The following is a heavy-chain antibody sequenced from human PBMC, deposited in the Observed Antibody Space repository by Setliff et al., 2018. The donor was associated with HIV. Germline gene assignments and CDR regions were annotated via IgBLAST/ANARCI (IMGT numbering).Heavy chain of an antibody. J-gene: IGHJ6*03. CDR2: IYSGGST. V-gene: IGHV3-66*02. CDR1: GFTVSSNY. CDR3: ARGMGATSYYYYYMDV. Sequence: GESLKISCAASGFTVSSNYMSWVRQAPGKGLEWVSVIYSGGSTYYADSVKGRFTISRDNSKNTLYLQMNSLRAEDTAVYYCARGMGATSYYYYYMDVWGKGTTVTVSS. D-gene: IGHD1-26*01.